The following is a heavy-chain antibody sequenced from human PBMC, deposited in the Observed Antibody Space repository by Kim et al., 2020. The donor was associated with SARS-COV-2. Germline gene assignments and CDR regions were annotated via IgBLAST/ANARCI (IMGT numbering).Heavy chain of an antibody. V-gene: IGHV4-38-2*02. CDR1: GYSISSGYY. J-gene: IGHJ4*01. CDR2: IYHSGST. CDR3: ARDVVRGVIIAYFDY. D-gene: IGHD3-10*01. Sequence: SETLSLTCTVSGYSISSGYYWGWIRQPPGKGLEWIGSIYHSGSTYYNPSLKSRVTISVDTSKNQFSLKLSSVTAADTAVYYCARDVVRGVIIAYFDYWG.